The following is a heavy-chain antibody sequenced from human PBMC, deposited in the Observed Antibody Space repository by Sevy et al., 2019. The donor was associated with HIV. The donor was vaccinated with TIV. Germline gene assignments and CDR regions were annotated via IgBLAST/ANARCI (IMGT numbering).Heavy chain of an antibody. CDR3: HGDYDSSQLASYYYYGMDV. CDR1: GFTFSSYA. D-gene: IGHD3-22*01. J-gene: IGHJ6*02. Sequence: GESLKISCAASGFTFSSYAMSWVRQAPGKGLEWVSTIRGSGGSIYYADSVKGRFTISRDNSKNTLYLQMNSLRTEDTAVYYCHGDYDSSQLASYYYYGMDVWGQGTTVIVSS. V-gene: IGHV3-23*01. CDR2: IRGSGGSI.